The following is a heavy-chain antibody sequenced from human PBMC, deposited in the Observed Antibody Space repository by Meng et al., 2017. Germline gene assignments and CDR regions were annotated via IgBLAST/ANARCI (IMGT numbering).Heavy chain of an antibody. CDR1: GYTFTGYY. J-gene: IGHJ4*02. D-gene: IGHD5-24*01. Sequence: ASVKVSCKASGYTFTGYYMHWVRQAPGQGLEWMGWINPNSGGTNYAQKFQGRVTMTRDTSTSTDYMELRRLRPDDTAVYYCARANATWRQLQPPLDWGQGTLVTVSS. CDR3: ARANATWRQLQPPLD. V-gene: IGHV1-2*02. CDR2: INPNSGGT.